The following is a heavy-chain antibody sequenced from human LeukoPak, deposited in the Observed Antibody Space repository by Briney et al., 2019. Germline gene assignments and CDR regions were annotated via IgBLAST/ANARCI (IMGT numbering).Heavy chain of an antibody. Sequence: GGSLRLSCAASGLTVSYNYMSWVRQAPGKGLEWVSVIYSGGSTYYADSVKGRFTISRDNSRNTLYLQLNSQRAEDTAVYYCAGSHIRGALAYWGQGTLVAVSS. CDR1: GLTVSYNY. CDR3: AGSHIRGALAY. V-gene: IGHV3-53*01. CDR2: IYSGGST. J-gene: IGHJ4*02. D-gene: IGHD3-10*01.